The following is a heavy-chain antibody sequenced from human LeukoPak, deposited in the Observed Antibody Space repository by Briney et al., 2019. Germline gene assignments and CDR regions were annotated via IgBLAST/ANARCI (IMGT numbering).Heavy chain of an antibody. V-gene: IGHV4-34*01. CDR2: INHSGST. D-gene: IGHD3-22*01. J-gene: IGHJ3*02. CDR1: GGSFSGYY. Sequence: PSETLSLTCAVSGGSFSGYYWSWIRQPPGKGLEWIGEINHSGSTNYNPSLKSRVTISVDTSKNQFSLKLSSVTAADTAVYYCARVRLLRVAFDIWGQGTMVTVSS. CDR3: ARVRLLRVAFDI.